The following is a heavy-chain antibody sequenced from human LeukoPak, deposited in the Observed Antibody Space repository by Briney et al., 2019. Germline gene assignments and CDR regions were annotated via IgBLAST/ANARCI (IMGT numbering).Heavy chain of an antibody. CDR3: ARGRVYRPLARYCSSTSCYRGTDYYYYGMDV. Sequence: SETLSLTCAVYGGSFSGYYWSWIRQPPGKGLEWIGEINHSGSTNYNPSLKSRVTISVDTSKNQSSLKLSSVTAADTAVYYCARGRVYRPLARYCSSTSCYRGTDYYYYGMDVWGKGTTVTVSS. CDR1: GGSFSGYY. CDR2: INHSGST. V-gene: IGHV4-34*01. J-gene: IGHJ6*04. D-gene: IGHD2-2*01.